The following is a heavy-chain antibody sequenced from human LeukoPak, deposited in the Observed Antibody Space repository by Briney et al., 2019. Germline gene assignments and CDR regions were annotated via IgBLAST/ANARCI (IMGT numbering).Heavy chain of an antibody. CDR2: INGSGGST. D-gene: IGHD2-2*01. CDR3: AKLGYCSSTSCYDAFDI. V-gene: IGHV3-23*01. CDR1: GFTFSSYA. Sequence: GGSLRLSCAASGFTFSSYAMSWVRQAPGKGLEWVSAINGSGGSTYYADSVKGRFTISRDNSKNTLYLQMNSLRAEDTAVYYCAKLGYCSSTSCYDAFDIWGQGTMVTVSS. J-gene: IGHJ3*02.